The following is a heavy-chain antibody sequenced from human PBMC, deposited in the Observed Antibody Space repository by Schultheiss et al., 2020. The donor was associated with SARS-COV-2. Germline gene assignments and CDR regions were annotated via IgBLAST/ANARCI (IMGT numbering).Heavy chain of an antibody. J-gene: IGHJ6*02. CDR1: GYTFTSYG. CDR3: ARVDLTVTIHYYYYGMDV. D-gene: IGHD4-17*01. Sequence: ASVKVSCKASGYTFTSYGIGWVRQAPGQGLEWMGWISAYNGNTNYAQKLQGRVTMTTDTSTSTAYMELRSLRSDDTAVYYCARVDLTVTIHYYYYGMDVWGQGTTVTVSS. CDR2: ISAYNGNT. V-gene: IGHV1-18*01.